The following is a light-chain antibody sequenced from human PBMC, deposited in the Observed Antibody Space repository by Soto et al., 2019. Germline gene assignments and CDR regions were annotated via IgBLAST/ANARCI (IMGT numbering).Light chain of an antibody. CDR2: SNN. J-gene: IGLJ1*01. CDR3: AAWDDSLNEV. CDR1: SSNIGSNT. Sequence: QSVLTQPPSASGTPGQRVTISCSGSSSNIGSNTVNWYQQLPGTAPKLLIYSNNQRPSGVPDRFFGSKSGTSASLAISGLQSEDEADYYCAAWDDSLNEVFGTGTKVTV. V-gene: IGLV1-44*01.